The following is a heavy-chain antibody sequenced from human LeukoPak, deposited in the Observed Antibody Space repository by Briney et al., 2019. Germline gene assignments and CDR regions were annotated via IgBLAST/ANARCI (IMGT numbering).Heavy chain of an antibody. V-gene: IGHV3-48*01. J-gene: IGHJ6*03. CDR1: EFTFSTYS. CDR3: ARGYTWSSYSNYYYYMDV. Sequence: PGGSLRLSCAASEFTFSTYSMNWVRQAPGQGLEWLSHITSSGSTVFYADSVKGRFTISRDNANNSVSLQMNSLRADDTAVYYCARGYTWSSYSNYYYYMDVWGKGTTVTVSS. CDR2: ITSSGSTV. D-gene: IGHD2-15*01.